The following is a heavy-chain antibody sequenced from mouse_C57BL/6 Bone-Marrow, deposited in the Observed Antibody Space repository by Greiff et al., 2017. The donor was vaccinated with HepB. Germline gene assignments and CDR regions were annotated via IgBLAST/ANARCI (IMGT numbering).Heavy chain of an antibody. Sequence: VQLQQPGAELVKPGASVKLSCKASGYTFTSYWMHWVKQRPGQGLEWIGMIHPNSGSTNYNEKFKSKATLTADKSSSTAYMQLSSLTSEDSAVYYCERWTRVVDYYDRDYGGRGTAVTVTA. CDR3: ERWTRVVDYYDRDY. D-gene: IGHD1-1*01. CDR1: GYTFTSYW. J-gene: IGHJ4*01. V-gene: IGHV1-64*01. CDR2: IHPNSGST.